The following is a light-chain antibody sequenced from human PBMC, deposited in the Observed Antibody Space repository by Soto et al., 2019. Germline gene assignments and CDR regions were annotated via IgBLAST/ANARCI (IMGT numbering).Light chain of an antibody. CDR3: QQYNTYAK. CDR1: QSISSW. Sequence: DIQMTQSPSTLSASVGDRVTITCRASQSISSWLAWYQQKPGKAPKLLIYKASSLESGVPSRLSGRGSGTEFTLTISSPRPDDFATYYCQQYNTYAKFGQGTKVEIK. CDR2: KAS. V-gene: IGKV1-5*03. J-gene: IGKJ1*01.